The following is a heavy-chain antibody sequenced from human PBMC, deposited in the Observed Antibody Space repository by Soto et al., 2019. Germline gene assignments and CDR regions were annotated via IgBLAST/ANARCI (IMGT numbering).Heavy chain of an antibody. V-gene: IGHV4-59*01. D-gene: IGHD3-22*01. CDR1: GGSFSGYY. CDR2: IYYSGST. CDR3: ARDTTMIAGFDP. J-gene: IGHJ5*02. Sequence: PSETLSLTWAVYGGSFSGYYWTWIRQPPGKGLEWIGYIYYSGSTNYNPSLKSRVTISVDTSKNQFSLKLSSVTAADTAVYYCARDTTMIAGFDPWGRGTLVT.